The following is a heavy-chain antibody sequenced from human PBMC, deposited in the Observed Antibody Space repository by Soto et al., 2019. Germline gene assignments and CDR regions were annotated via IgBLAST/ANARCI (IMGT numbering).Heavy chain of an antibody. CDR3: ARAAKEAAGNWFDP. D-gene: IGHD6-13*01. V-gene: IGHV4-59*01. J-gene: IGHJ5*02. CDR1: GGSISSYY. Sequence: PSETLSLTCTVSGGSISSYYWSWIRQPPGKGLEWIGYIYYSGSTNYNPSLKSRVTISVDTSKNQFSLKLSSVTAADTAVYYCARAAKEAAGNWFDPWDQGTLVTVSS. CDR2: IYYSGST.